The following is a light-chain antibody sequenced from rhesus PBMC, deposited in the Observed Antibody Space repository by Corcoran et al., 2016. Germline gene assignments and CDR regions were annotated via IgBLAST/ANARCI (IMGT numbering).Light chain of an antibody. J-gene: IGKJ1*01. CDR3: QRNSDCAWA. CDR1: PGIRNY. V-gene: IGKV1S14*01. CDR2: YAV. Sequence: DIQMTQSPSSLSASVGDTVTITCRASPGIRNYLAWYQQKPGKAPKPLIHYAVNLETGVPSRYSGSGSGADVTLPISSLDPEDFAPYYCQRNSDCAWAFGRGAKV.